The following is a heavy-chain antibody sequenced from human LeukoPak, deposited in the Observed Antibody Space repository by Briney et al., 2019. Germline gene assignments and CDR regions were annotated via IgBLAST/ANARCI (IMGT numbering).Heavy chain of an antibody. CDR2: ISAYNGNT. CDR3: ARTGSLTTVTTTLDWFDP. D-gene: IGHD4-17*01. V-gene: IGHV1-18*01. Sequence: ASVKVSCTASGYTFTSYGISWVRQAPGQGLEWMGCISAYNGNTNYAQKLQGRVTMTTDTSTSTAYMELRSLRSDDTAVYYCARTGSLTTVTTTLDWFDPWGQGTLVTVSS. CDR1: GYTFTSYG. J-gene: IGHJ5*02.